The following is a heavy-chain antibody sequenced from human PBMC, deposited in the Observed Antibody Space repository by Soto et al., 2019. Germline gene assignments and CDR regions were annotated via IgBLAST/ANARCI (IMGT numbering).Heavy chain of an antibody. V-gene: IGHV3-73*02. Sequence: EVQLVESGGGLVQPGGSLKLSCAASGFTFSGSAIHWVRQASGKGLEWVGRIRSKGNSYATAYAASVKGRFTISRDDSKNTAYLQMNSLKTEDTAVYYCTRLHSDAFDIWGQGTMVTVSS. CDR1: GFTFSGSA. CDR2: IRSKGNSYAT. J-gene: IGHJ3*02. CDR3: TRLHSDAFDI.